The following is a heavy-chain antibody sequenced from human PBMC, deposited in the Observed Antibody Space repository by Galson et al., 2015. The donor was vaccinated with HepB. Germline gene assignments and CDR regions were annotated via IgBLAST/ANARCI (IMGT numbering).Heavy chain of an antibody. CDR3: ARALLPYDSSGYYDY. Sequence: SVKVSCKASGYTFTGYYMHWVRQAPGQGLEWMGWINPNSGGTNYAQKFQGWVTMTRDTSISTAYMELSRLRSDDTAVYYCARALLPYDSSGYYDYWGQGTLVTVPS. CDR1: GYTFTGYY. V-gene: IGHV1-2*04. CDR2: INPNSGGT. D-gene: IGHD3-22*01. J-gene: IGHJ4*02.